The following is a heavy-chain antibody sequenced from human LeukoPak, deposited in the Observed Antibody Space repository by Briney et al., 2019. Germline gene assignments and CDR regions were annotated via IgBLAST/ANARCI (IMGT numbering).Heavy chain of an antibody. D-gene: IGHD3-10*01. J-gene: IGHJ4*02. CDR2: IRSTANGYAT. Sequence: GGSLRLSCAASGFTFSGSALHWVRQASGKGLEWVGRIRSTANGYATAYAASVKGRFTISRDDSKNTAYLQMDSLKTEDTAAYYCTGNYYGSGSYADFDYWGQGTLVTVSS. CDR1: GFTFSGSA. CDR3: TGNYYGSGSYADFDY. V-gene: IGHV3-73*01.